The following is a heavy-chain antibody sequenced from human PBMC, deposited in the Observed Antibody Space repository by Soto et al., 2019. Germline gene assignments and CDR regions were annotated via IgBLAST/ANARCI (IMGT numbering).Heavy chain of an antibody. J-gene: IGHJ2*01. CDR2: LNIAGTI. D-gene: IGHD6-13*01. Sequence: SETLSLTCSVSGASISSFNWNWVRQPAGKGPEWVGRLNIAGTINYNPSLKSRITMSMDTSKNQISLHLRSVTAADTAIYYCARDRGEYTSSWFWYFSHWGHGTPVTVSS. CDR1: GASISSFN. V-gene: IGHV4-4*07. CDR3: ARDRGEYTSSWFWYFSH.